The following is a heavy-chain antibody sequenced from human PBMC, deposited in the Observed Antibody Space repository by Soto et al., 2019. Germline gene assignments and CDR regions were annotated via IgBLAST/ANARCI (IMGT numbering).Heavy chain of an antibody. CDR2: ISVHTGNA. CDR1: GYTFRSYG. Sequence: QVRLEQSGEEVKKPGASVKVSCKVSGYTFRSYGITWVRQAPGQGLEWMGWISVHTGNADYAEKFQGRVTMTTDTSATTAYMELRSLRSEDTAVYYCARRNGDFDHWGQGTLVTVSS. CDR3: ARRNGDFDH. D-gene: IGHD1-1*01. J-gene: IGHJ4*02. V-gene: IGHV1-18*01.